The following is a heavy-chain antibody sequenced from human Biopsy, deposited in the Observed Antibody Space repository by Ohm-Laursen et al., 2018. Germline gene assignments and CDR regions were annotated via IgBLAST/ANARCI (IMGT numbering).Heavy chain of an antibody. CDR1: GGSISSSTTYY. V-gene: IGHV4-39*01. Sequence: GTLSLTCTVSGGSISSSTTYYWAWLRQPPGKGLEWIGSIYNSETTFYSPSIKSRVAISVDTSTNQFSLKVSSVTAADTALYYCARHPTGFWFDPWGHGTLVTVSS. CDR3: ARHPTGFWFDP. CDR2: IYNSETT. J-gene: IGHJ5*02.